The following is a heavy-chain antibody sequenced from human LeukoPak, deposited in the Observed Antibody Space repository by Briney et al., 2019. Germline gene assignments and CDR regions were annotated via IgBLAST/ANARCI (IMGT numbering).Heavy chain of an antibody. V-gene: IGHV4-38-2*02. CDR1: GYSISSGYY. CDR3: ARHKRYFDWLGSKGAFDI. J-gene: IGHJ3*02. D-gene: IGHD3-9*01. Sequence: SETLSLTCTVSGYSISSGYYWGWIRQPPGKGLEWIGSIYHSGSTYYNPSLKSRVTISVDTSKNQFSLKLSSVTAADTAVYYCARHKRYFDWLGSKGAFDIWGQGTMVTVSS. CDR2: IYHSGST.